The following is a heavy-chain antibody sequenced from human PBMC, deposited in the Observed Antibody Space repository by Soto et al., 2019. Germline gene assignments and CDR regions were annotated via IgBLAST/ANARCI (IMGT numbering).Heavy chain of an antibody. J-gene: IGHJ3*02. V-gene: IGHV4-59*01. Sequence: SETVSLTCNGSGGCISSYYWSWIRQPPGKGLEWIGYIYYSGSTNYNPSLKSRVTISVDTSKNQFSLKLSSVTAADTAVYYCARQQWLVLNAFDIWGQGTMVT. D-gene: IGHD6-19*01. CDR3: ARQQWLVLNAFDI. CDR2: IYYSGST. CDR1: GGCISSYY.